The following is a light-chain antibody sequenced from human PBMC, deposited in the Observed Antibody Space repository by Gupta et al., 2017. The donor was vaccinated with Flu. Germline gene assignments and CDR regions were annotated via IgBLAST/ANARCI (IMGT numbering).Light chain of an antibody. Sequence: NFMLTQPHSLSESPGKTVTISCTRSSGSIASSYVQWYRQRPGSSPNTVIFEDNQRPSGVPERFSGSIDSSSNSASLTISGLQTEDEADYYCQSYDTSDRWVFGGGTKLTVL. CDR2: EDN. CDR3: QSYDTSDRWV. J-gene: IGLJ3*02. CDR1: SGSIASSY. V-gene: IGLV6-57*01.